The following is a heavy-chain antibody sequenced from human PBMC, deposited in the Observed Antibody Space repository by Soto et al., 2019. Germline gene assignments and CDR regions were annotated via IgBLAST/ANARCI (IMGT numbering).Heavy chain of an antibody. CDR3: ARDRGSGPKKGFSNWFDP. V-gene: IGHV1-18*04. D-gene: IGHD6-19*01. CDR2: ISAYNGNT. CDR1: GYTFTSYG. Sequence: QVQLVQSGAEVKKPGASGKVSCKASGYTFTSYGISWVRQAPGQGLEWMGWISAYNGNTNYAQKLQGRVTMTTDTSPSTAYVELRSLRSDATAVYYCARDRGSGPKKGFSNWFDPWGQGSLVTVS. J-gene: IGHJ5*02.